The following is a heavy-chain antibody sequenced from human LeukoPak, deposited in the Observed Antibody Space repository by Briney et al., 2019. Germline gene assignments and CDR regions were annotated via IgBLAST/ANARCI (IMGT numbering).Heavy chain of an antibody. CDR3: ARYYSYDSSGYYFYYYGMDV. J-gene: IGHJ6*02. Sequence: GESLSISCKGSGYSFTSYWISWVRQMPGKGLEWMGRIDPSDSYTNYSPSFQGHVTISADKSISTAYLQWSSLKASDTAMYYCARYYSYDSSGYYFYYYGMDVWGQGTTVTVSS. V-gene: IGHV5-10-1*01. CDR2: IDPSDSYT. CDR1: GYSFTSYW. D-gene: IGHD3-22*01.